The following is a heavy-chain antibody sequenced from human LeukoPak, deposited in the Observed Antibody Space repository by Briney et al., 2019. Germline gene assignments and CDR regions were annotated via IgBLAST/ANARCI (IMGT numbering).Heavy chain of an antibody. J-gene: IGHJ3*02. D-gene: IGHD2-21*01. V-gene: IGHV1-69*13. CDR3: ASPGAFCGGDCYHDAFDI. CDR2: IIPIFGTA. Sequence: SVKVSCKASGGTSSSYAISWVRQAPGQGLEWMGGIIPIFGTANYAQKFQGRVTITADESTSTAYMELSSLRSEDTAVYYCASPGAFCGGDCYHDAFDIWGQGTMVTVSS. CDR1: GGTSSSYA.